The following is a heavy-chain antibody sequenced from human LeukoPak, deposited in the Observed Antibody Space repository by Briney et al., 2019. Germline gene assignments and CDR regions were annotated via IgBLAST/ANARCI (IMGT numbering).Heavy chain of an antibody. V-gene: IGHV3-23*01. CDR2: ISGSGGST. Sequence: PGGSLRLSCAASGFTFSSYAMSWVRQAPGNGLEWVSAISGSGGSTYYADSVKGRFTISRDNSKNTLYLQMNSLRAEDTAVYYCANHYYYSSGNFFDYWGQGTLVTVSS. CDR1: GFTFSSYA. CDR3: ANHYYYSSGNFFDY. D-gene: IGHD3-22*01. J-gene: IGHJ4*02.